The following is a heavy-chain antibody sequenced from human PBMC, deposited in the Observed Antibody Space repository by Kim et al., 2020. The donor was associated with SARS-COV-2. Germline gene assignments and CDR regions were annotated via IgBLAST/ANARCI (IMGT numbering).Heavy chain of an antibody. CDR1: GFTFSSYG. Sequence: GGSLRLSCAASGFTFSSYGMHWVRQAPGKGLEWVAVIWYDGSNKYYADSVKGRFTISRDNSKNTLYLQMNSLRAEDTAVYYCARDRTARRPLSWFDPWGQGTLVTVSS. V-gene: IGHV3-33*01. J-gene: IGHJ5*02. D-gene: IGHD6-6*01. CDR2: IWYDGSNK. CDR3: ARDRTARRPLSWFDP.